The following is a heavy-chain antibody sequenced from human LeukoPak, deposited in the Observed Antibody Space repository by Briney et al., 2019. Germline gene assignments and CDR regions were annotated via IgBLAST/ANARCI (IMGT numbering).Heavy chain of an antibody. CDR3: AKVGYGWYEVDY. V-gene: IGHV3-30*02. D-gene: IGHD6-19*01. J-gene: IGHJ4*02. CDR2: IRYDGTEE. Sequence: PGGSLKLSCAASGFTFSTYGMHWVRQAPGKGLDWVAFIRYDGTEEYYADSVKDRFIVSRDNSKNTVYLQMNSLRVEDTATYYCAKVGYGWYEVDYWGQGTLVTVSS. CDR1: GFTFSTYG.